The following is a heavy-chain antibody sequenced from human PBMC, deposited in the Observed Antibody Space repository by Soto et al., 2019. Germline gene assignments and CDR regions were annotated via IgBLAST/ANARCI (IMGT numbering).Heavy chain of an antibody. J-gene: IGHJ3*02. CDR2: TIPVFNTA. Sequence: QVQLEQSGAEVKKPGSSVKVSCKASGGTLSDHGVAWLRQAPGQGLEWMGGTIPVFNTAKYAQEFQGRVTVTADKFTNIAYMDLSSLRSADTAFYFSARGVYGSGNYFTGPSAFDIWGQGTMVIVSS. D-gene: IGHD3-10*01. V-gene: IGHV1-69*06. CDR3: ARGVYGSGNYFTGPSAFDI. CDR1: GGTLSDHG.